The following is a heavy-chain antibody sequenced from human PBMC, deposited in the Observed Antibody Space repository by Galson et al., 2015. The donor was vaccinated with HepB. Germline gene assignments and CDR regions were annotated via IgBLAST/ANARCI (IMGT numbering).Heavy chain of an antibody. J-gene: IGHJ3*02. CDR1: GYSFTSYW. V-gene: IGHV5-51*03. CDR2: IYPGDSDT. D-gene: IGHD2-2*02. Sequence: QSGAEVTKPGESLKISCKGSGYSFTSYWIGWVRQMPGKGLEWMGIIYPGDSDTRYSPSFQGQVTISADKSISTAYLQWSSLKASDTAMYYCARDHCNSSSCYIGAFDIWGQGTMVTVSS. CDR3: ARDHCNSSSCYIGAFDI.